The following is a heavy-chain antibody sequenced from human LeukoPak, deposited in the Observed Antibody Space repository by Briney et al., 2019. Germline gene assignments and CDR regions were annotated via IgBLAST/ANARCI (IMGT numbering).Heavy chain of an antibody. D-gene: IGHD4-17*01. J-gene: IGHJ4*02. Sequence: SETLSLTCAVYGGSFSGYYWSWIRQPPGKGLEWIGEINHTGSTNYNSSLKTRVTISVDTSKNQFSLKLNSVTAADTALYYCATTTVRLGYWGPGTLVTVSS. V-gene: IGHV4-34*01. CDR2: INHTGST. CDR3: ATTTVRLGY. CDR1: GGSFSGYY.